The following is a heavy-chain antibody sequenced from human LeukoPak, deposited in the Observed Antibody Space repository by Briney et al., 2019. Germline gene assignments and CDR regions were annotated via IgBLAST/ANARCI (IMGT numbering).Heavy chain of an antibody. J-gene: IGHJ5*02. V-gene: IGHV3-21*01. CDR1: GFTFSSYS. Sequence: GGSLRLSCAASGFTFSSYSMNWVRQAPGKGLEWVSSISSSSSYIYYADSVKGRFTISRDNAKNSLYLQMNSLRAEDAAVYYCARVIAAVSGWFDPWGQGTLVTVSS. CDR3: ARVIAAVSGWFDP. D-gene: IGHD6-13*01. CDR2: ISSSSSYI.